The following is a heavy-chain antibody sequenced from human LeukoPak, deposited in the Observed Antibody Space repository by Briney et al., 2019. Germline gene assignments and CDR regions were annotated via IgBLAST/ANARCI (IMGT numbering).Heavy chain of an antibody. CDR3: ARGHFDGRGRVAWYSYGYSFDY. J-gene: IGHJ4*02. CDR1: GGSFRGYY. V-gene: IGHV4-34*01. D-gene: IGHD5-18*01. CDR2: INHSGST. Sequence: SETLSLTCAVYGGSFRGYYWSWIRQPPGKGLEWIGEINHSGSTNYNPSLKSRVTISVDTSKNQFSLKLSSVTAADTAVYYCARGHFDGRGRVAWYSYGYSFDYWGQGTLVTVSS.